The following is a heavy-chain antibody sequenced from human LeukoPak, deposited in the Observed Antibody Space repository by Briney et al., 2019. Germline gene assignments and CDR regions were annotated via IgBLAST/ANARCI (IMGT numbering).Heavy chain of an antibody. D-gene: IGHD3-10*01. CDR2: INHSGRT. CDR3: ARAGFQRRRDYYGSGSHRSSMDV. CDR1: GGSFSGYY. V-gene: IGHV4-34*01. Sequence: SETLSLTCAVYGGSFSGYYWNWIRQPPGKGLEWIGEINHSGRTNYNPSLKSRVTISVDTSKNQFSLKLSSVTAADTAMYYCARAGFQRRRDYYGSGSHRSSMDVWGQGTTVTVSS. J-gene: IGHJ6*02.